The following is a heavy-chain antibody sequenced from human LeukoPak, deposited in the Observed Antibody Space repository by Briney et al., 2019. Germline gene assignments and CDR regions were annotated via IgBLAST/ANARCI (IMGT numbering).Heavy chain of an antibody. CDR2: IIPIFGTA. V-gene: IGHV1-69*05. CDR3: ARAGVKDYGGKSLAFDI. CDR1: GGTFSSYA. Sequence: SVKVSCKASGGTFSSYAISWVRQAPGQGLEWMGRIIPIFGTANYAQKFQGRVTITTDESTSTAYMELSSLRSEDTAVYYCARAGVKDYGGKSLAFDIWGQGTMVTVSS. J-gene: IGHJ3*02. D-gene: IGHD4-23*01.